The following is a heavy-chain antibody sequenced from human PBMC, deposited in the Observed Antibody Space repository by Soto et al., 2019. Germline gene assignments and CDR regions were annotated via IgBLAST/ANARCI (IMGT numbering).Heavy chain of an antibody. CDR2: ISAYNGNT. J-gene: IGHJ4*02. Sequence: QVQLVQSGAEVKKPGASVKVSCKASGYTFTSYGISWVRQAPGQGLEWMGWISAYNGNTNYAQKLQGRVTMTTDTSTSKAYMELRSLRSDDTAVYYCARGGEEGWDIVVVPAVSWGDYLGQGTLVTVSS. CDR1: GYTFTSYG. V-gene: IGHV1-18*01. D-gene: IGHD2-2*01. CDR3: ARGGEEGWDIVVVPAVSWGDY.